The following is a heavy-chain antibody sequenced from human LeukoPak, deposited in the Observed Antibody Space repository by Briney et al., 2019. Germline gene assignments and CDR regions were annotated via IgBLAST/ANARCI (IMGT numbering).Heavy chain of an antibody. CDR1: GFTFSSYA. CDR2: ISGSGGST. D-gene: IGHD3-22*01. V-gene: IGHV3-23*01. Sequence: GGSLRLSCAASGFTFSSYAMSWVRQAPGKGLEWVSAISGSGGSTYYADSVKGRFTISRDNSKNTLYLQMNSLRAEDTAVYYCARGTYYYDSSGYYVSFWGQGTLVTVSS. J-gene: IGHJ4*02. CDR3: ARGTYYYDSSGYYVSF.